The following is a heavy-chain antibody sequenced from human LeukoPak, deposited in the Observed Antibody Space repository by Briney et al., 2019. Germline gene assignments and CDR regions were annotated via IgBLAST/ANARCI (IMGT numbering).Heavy chain of an antibody. J-gene: IGHJ6*02. D-gene: IGHD2-15*01. V-gene: IGHV4-39*01. Sequence: SETLSLTCTVSGGSISSPAYYWGWIRQPPGKGLEWIGSIHYSGNTYYNPSLKSRVTTSADTSKNQFSLKLSSVTAADTAVYYCARHVDGYYYYGMDVWAKGPRSPSP. CDR1: GGSISSPAYY. CDR2: IHYSGNT. CDR3: ARHVDGYYYYGMDV.